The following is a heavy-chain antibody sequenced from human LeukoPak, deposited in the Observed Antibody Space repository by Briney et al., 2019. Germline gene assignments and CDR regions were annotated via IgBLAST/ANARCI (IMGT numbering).Heavy chain of an antibody. J-gene: IGHJ4*02. V-gene: IGHV3-66*02. CDR3: ARDLKTRAFDY. Sequence: PGGSLRLSCAASGFTVSSNYMSWVRQAPGKGLEWVSVIYSGGSTYYADSVKGRFTISRDNSKNTLYLQMNSLRAEDTAVYYCARDLKTRAFDYWGQGTLVTASS. CDR1: GFTVSSNY. CDR2: IYSGGST.